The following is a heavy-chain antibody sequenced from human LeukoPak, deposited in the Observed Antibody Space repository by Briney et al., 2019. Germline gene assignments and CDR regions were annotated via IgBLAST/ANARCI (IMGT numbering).Heavy chain of an antibody. CDR1: GGSISRSSYC. V-gene: IGHV4-39*01. Sequence: SETLSLTCTVAGGSISRSSYCWGWIRQPPGKGLEWIGSIYYSGSTYYNPSLKSRVTMSVDTSKNQFSLKLSSVTAADTAVYYCARLIMSKCEPEGFFDYWGQGTLVTVSS. CDR2: IYYSGST. D-gene: IGHD3-16*01. CDR3: ARLIMSKCEPEGFFDY. J-gene: IGHJ4*02.